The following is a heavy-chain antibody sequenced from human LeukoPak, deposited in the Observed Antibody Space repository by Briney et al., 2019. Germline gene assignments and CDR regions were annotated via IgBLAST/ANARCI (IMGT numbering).Heavy chain of an antibody. J-gene: IGHJ4*02. D-gene: IGHD3-22*01. CDR2: INHSGST. CDR1: GGSFSGYY. Sequence: SETPSLTCAVYGGSFSGYYWSWIRQPPGKGLEWIGEINHSGSTNYNPSLKSRVTISVDTSKNQFSLKLSSVTAADTAVYYCARDRGGDSSGYYDYWGQGTLVTVSS. V-gene: IGHV4-34*01. CDR3: ARDRGGDSSGYYDY.